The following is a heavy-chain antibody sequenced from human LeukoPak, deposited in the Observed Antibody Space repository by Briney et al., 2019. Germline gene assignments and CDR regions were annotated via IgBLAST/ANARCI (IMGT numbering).Heavy chain of an antibody. CDR1: GFTFTSSA. CDR2: IVVGSGST. D-gene: IGHD6-13*01. J-gene: IGHJ3*02. Sequence: ASVKVSCKASGFTFTSSAMQWVRQARGQRLEWIGWIVVGSGSTNYAQKFQERVTITRDMSTNTAYMVLSSLRSEDTAVYYCAREDSSSWYRGAFDIWGQGTMVTVSS. CDR3: AREDSSSWYRGAFDI. V-gene: IGHV1-58*02.